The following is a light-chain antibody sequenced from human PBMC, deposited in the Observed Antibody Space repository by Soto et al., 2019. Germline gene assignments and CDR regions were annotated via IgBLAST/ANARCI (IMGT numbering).Light chain of an antibody. CDR3: QQYESYLS. V-gene: IGKV1-5*03. Sequence: DVQMTPSPSTLSASVGDRVTITCRASQSISSWLAWYQQKPGKAPKLLIYKASSLESGVPSRFSGSGSGTEFTLTISSLQPDDFATYYCQQYESYLSFGGGTKVDIK. J-gene: IGKJ4*01. CDR2: KAS. CDR1: QSISSW.